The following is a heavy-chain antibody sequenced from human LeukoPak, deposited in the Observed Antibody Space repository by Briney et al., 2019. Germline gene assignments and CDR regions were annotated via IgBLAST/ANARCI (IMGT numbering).Heavy chain of an antibody. CDR3: ARDQPRRGPGNHDY. D-gene: IGHD1-26*01. CDR1: GGTFSSYG. CDR2: ISTYDGGT. J-gene: IGHJ4*02. Sequence: ASVKVSCKASGGTFSSYGINWVRQAPGQGLEWMGWISTYDGGTNYAQKFRDRVTMLRDTSTSTAYMELRSLRSDDTAVYYCARDQPRRGPGNHDYWGQGTLVTVSS. V-gene: IGHV1-18*01.